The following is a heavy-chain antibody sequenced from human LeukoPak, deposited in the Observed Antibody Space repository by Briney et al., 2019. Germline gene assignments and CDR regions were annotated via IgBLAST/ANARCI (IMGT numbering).Heavy chain of an antibody. Sequence: SRPTLATPTQTLTPTSAFSAFSRNTGGEGVSWIRQPPGNALERLALIYWNDDKRYSPSLKNRPTITKDNSKNHVVLTMTDMDPVDTATYYCARGFWIQLSLLGPGHFDVWGRGTLVTVSS. D-gene: IGHD5-18*01. J-gene: IGHJ2*01. V-gene: IGHV2-5*01. CDR3: ARGFWIQLSLLGPGHFDV. CDR1: AFSRNTGGEG. CDR2: IYWNDDK.